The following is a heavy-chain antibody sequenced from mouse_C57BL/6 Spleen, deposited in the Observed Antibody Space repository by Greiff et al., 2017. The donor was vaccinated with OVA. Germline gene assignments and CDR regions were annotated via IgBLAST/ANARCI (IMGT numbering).Heavy chain of an antibody. Sequence: EVQLQESGPGLVKPSQSLSLTCSVTGYSITSGYYWNWIRQFPGNKLEWMGYISYDGSNNYNPSLKNRISITRDTSKNQFFLKLNSVTTEDTATYYCAREEDDSWYFDVWGTGTTVTVSS. CDR2: ISYDGSN. J-gene: IGHJ1*03. D-gene: IGHD2-4*01. CDR3: AREEDDSWYFDV. CDR1: GYSITSGYY. V-gene: IGHV3-6*01.